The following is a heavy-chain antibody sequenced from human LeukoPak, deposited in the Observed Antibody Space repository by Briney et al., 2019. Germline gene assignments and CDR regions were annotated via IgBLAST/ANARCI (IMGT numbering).Heavy chain of an antibody. CDR3: ARAAAGRYYFDY. J-gene: IGHJ4*02. Sequence: PGGSLRLSCAASGFTFSSYAMSWVRQAPGKGLEWVSAISSSGSTIYYADSVKGRFTISRDNAKNSLYLQMNSLRAEDTAVYYCARAAAGRYYFDYWGQGTLVTVSS. D-gene: IGHD6-13*01. CDR2: ISSSGSTI. CDR1: GFTFSSYA. V-gene: IGHV3-48*03.